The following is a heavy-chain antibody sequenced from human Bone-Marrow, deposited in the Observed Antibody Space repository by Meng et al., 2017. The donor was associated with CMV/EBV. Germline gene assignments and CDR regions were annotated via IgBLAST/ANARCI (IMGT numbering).Heavy chain of an antibody. D-gene: IGHD1-1*01. CDR1: GYTFINYD. CDR3: ARETGSKDFDY. J-gene: IGHJ4*02. V-gene: IGHV1-8*01. CDR2: MNPTSGNT. Sequence: ASVKVSCKASGYTFINYDINWVRQATGQGLEWMGWMNPTSGNTGYAQKFQGRVIMTRNTSISTAYMELSSLRSEDTAVYYCARETGSKDFDYCGQGTLVTASS.